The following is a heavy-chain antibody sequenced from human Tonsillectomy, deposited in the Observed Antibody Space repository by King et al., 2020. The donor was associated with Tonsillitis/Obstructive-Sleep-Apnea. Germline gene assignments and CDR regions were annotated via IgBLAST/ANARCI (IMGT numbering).Heavy chain of an antibody. V-gene: IGHV4-34*01. D-gene: IGHD1-26*01. CDR2: INHSGST. CDR1: GGSFSGYY. CDR3: ASLLDSGSYYTFDI. J-gene: IGHJ3*02. Sequence: VQLQQWGAGLFKPSETLSLTCAVYGGSFSGYYWNWIRQPPGKGLEWIGEINHSGSTNSNPSLKSRVTISVDTSKNQFSLKLSSVTAADTAVYYCASLLDSGSYYTFDIWGQGTMVTVSS.